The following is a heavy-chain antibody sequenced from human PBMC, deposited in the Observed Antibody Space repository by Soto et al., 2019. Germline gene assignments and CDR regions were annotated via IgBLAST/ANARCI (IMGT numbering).Heavy chain of an antibody. CDR3: ARDQVRITMVRGVINNYYGMDV. CDR2: ISAYNGNT. J-gene: IGHJ6*02. Sequence: ASVKVSCKASGYTFTSYGISWVRQAPGQGLEWMGWISAYNGNTNYAQKLQGRVTMTTDTSTSTAYMELRSLRSDDTAVYYCARDQVRITMVRGVINNYYGMDVWGQGTTVTVSS. V-gene: IGHV1-18*01. D-gene: IGHD3-10*01. CDR1: GYTFTSYG.